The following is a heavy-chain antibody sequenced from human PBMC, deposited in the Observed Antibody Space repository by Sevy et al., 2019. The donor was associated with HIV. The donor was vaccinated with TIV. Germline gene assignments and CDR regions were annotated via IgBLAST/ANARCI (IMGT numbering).Heavy chain of an antibody. D-gene: IGHD3-10*01. V-gene: IGHV4-31*03. J-gene: IGHJ5*02. CDR2: IYYSGST. CDR3: ARVRFGELYNNWFDP. Sequence: SETLSLTCTVSGGSISSGGYYWSWIRQHPGKGLEWIGYIYYSGSTYYNPSLKSRVTISVDTSKNQFFLKLSSVTAADTAVYYCARVRFGELYNNWFDPWGQGTLVTVSS. CDR1: GGSISSGGYY.